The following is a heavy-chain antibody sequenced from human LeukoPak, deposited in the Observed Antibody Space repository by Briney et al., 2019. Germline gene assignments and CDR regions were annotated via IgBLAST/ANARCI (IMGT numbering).Heavy chain of an antibody. CDR3: ARALGAKNDY. J-gene: IGHJ4*02. CDR1: GFTFSSYS. V-gene: IGHV3-48*01. D-gene: IGHD1-1*01. Sequence: GGSLRLSCAASGFTFSSYSMNWVRQARGKALEWVSYISSSSTIYYADSVKGRFTISRDNAKNSLYLQMNSLRAEDTAVYYCARALGAKNDYWGQGTLVTVSS. CDR2: ISSSSTI.